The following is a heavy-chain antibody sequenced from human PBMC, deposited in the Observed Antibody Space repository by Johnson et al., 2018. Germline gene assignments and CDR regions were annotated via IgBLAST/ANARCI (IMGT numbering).Heavy chain of an antibody. V-gene: IGHV3-33*08. CDR1: GFTFSSYG. J-gene: IGHJ6*04. CDR3: ARSTDV. CDR2: IWYDGSNK. Sequence: QVQLQESGGGVVQPGRSLRLSCAASGFTFSSYGMHWVRQAPGKGLEWVAVIWYDGSNKYYVDSVKGRFTISRDNAKNSLYLQMNSLRAEDTAVYYCARSTDVWGKGTTVPVSS.